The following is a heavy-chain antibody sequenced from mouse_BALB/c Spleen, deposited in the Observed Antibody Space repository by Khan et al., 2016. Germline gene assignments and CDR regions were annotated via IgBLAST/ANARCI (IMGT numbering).Heavy chain of an antibody. Sequence: EVQLQESGPGLVKPSQSLSLTCSVTGYSITSDYAWNWLRQFPGSKLEWMGYITYSGSTSYNPSLKSRISITRDTSKNQLFLQLNSVTTEDTATYYCARDYYGSSFFDYWGQGTLVTVSA. V-gene: IGHV3-2*02. J-gene: IGHJ3*01. CDR3: ARDYYGSSFFDY. CDR1: GYSITSDYA. CDR2: ITYSGST. D-gene: IGHD1-1*01.